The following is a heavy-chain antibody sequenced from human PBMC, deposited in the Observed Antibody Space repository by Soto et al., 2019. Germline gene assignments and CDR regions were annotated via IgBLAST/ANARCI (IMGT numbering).Heavy chain of an antibody. CDR2: ISYDGSNK. V-gene: IGHV3-30*18. Sequence: QVQLVESGGGVVQPGRSLRLSCAASGFTFSSYGMHWVRQAPGKGLEWVAVISYDGSNKYYADSVKGRFTISRDNSKNTLYLQMNSLRAEDTAVYYCAKDRHYYDSSGLDVWGQGTTVTVSS. D-gene: IGHD3-22*01. CDR1: GFTFSSYG. CDR3: AKDRHYYDSSGLDV. J-gene: IGHJ6*02.